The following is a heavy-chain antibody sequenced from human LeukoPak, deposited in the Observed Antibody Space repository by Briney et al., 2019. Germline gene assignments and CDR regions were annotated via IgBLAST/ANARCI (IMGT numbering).Heavy chain of an antibody. D-gene: IGHD6-13*01. CDR2: IYTSGST. Sequence: SQTLSLTCTVSGDSISSGNYYWTWIRQPAGKGLEWIGRIYTSGSTNYNPSLKGRVTISVDTSKNQFSLKLSSVTAADTAVYYCARTTEAHSWRTRYYDYYMDVWGKGTTVTVSS. CDR3: ARTTEAHSWRTRYYDYYMDV. CDR1: GDSISSGNYY. J-gene: IGHJ6*03. V-gene: IGHV4-61*02.